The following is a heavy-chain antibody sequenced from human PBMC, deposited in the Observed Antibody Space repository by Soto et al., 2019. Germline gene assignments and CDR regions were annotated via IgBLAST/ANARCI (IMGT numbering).Heavy chain of an antibody. V-gene: IGHV1-3*01. CDR3: ARDGQEVYYYYYMDV. CDR2: INAGNGNT. J-gene: IGHJ6*03. CDR1: GYTFTSYA. Sequence: QVQLVQSGAEVKKPGASVKVSCKASGYTFTSYAMHWVRQAPGQRLEWMGWINAGNGNTKYSQKFQGRVTITRDTSASTAYMELSSLRSEDTAVYYCARDGQEVYYYYYMDVWGKGTTVTVSS.